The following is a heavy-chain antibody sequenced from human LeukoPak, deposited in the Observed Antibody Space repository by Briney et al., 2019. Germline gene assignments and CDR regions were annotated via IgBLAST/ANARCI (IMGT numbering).Heavy chain of an antibody. CDR2: IYYSGST. CDR3: ARDSRSSWLFDY. V-gene: IGHV4-31*03. CDR1: GGSISIGGYY. D-gene: IGHD6-13*01. Sequence: PSQTLSLTCTVYGGSISIGGYYWSWIRQHPGKGLEWIGYIYYSGSTYYNPSLKSRVTISVDTSKNQFSLKLSSVTAADTAVYYCARDSRSSWLFDYWGQGTLVTVSP. J-gene: IGHJ4*02.